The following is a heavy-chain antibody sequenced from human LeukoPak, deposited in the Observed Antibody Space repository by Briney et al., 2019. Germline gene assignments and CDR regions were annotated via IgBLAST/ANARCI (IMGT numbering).Heavy chain of an antibody. CDR1: GYTFTGYY. D-gene: IGHD6-13*01. J-gene: IGHJ6*02. CDR3: ARDVSSVATAAPGHWGVDV. V-gene: IGHV1-2*02. Sequence: ASVKVSCKTSGYTFTGYYIHWVRQAPAQGLEWLGWINPNTGDINYAQKFQGRVTTTRDTSISTAYMELSSLRSDDTTVYYCARDVSSVATAAPGHWGVDVWGQGTTVTVSS. CDR2: INPNTGDI.